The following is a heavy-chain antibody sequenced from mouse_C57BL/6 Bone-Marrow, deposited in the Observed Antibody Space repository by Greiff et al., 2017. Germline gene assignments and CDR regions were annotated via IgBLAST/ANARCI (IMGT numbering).Heavy chain of an antibody. CDR3: AAVVAFDY. Sequence: QVQLQQPGAELVKPGASVKLSCTASGYTFTSYWMHWVKQRPGRGLEWIGRIDPNSGGTKYTEKFKSKATLTVDKPSSTAFMQLSGMTSEESAVYYCAAVVAFDYWGQGTTLTVSS. J-gene: IGHJ2*01. CDR1: GYTFTSYW. V-gene: IGHV1-72*01. CDR2: IDPNSGGT. D-gene: IGHD1-1*01.